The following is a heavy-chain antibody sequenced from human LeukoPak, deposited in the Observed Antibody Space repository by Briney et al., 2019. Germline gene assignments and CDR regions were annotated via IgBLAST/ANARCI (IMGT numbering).Heavy chain of an antibody. J-gene: IGHJ3*02. CDR3: ARVWGIAAARNAFDI. Sequence: ASVKVSCKASGYTFTSYYIYWVRQAPGQGLEWMGGIIPIFGTANYAQKFQGRVTITADESTSTAYMELSSLRSEDTAVYYCARVWGIAAARNAFDIWGQGTMVTVSS. CDR1: GYTFTSYY. CDR2: IIPIFGTA. D-gene: IGHD6-13*01. V-gene: IGHV1-69*13.